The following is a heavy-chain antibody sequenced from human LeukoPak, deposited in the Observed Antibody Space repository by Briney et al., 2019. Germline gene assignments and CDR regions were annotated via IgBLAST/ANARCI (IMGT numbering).Heavy chain of an antibody. D-gene: IGHD6-19*01. CDR2: INPNSGGT. CDR3: AREYMDVPGSVSSGPHFDY. CDR1: GYTFTGYY. Sequence: GASVKVSCKASGYTFTGYYMHWVRQAPGQGLEWMGWINPNSGGTNYAQKFQGRVTMTRDTSISTAYMELSRLRSDDTAVYYCAREYMDVPGSVSSGPHFDYWGQGTLVTVSS. V-gene: IGHV1-2*02. J-gene: IGHJ4*02.